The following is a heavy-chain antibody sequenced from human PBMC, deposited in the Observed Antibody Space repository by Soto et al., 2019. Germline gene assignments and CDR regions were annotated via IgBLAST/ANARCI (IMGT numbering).Heavy chain of an antibody. D-gene: IGHD3-3*01. V-gene: IGHV1-2*02. J-gene: IGHJ4*02. CDR2: INPNSGGT. CDR3: ATSAYDFWSRLTFDN. Sequence: ASVKVSCKASGYTFTSYAMNWVRQAPGQGLEWMGWINPNSGGTNYAQKFQGRVTMTSDTSISTAYMELSRLRSDDTAVYYCATSAYDFWSRLTFDNWGQGTLVTVSS. CDR1: GYTFTSYA.